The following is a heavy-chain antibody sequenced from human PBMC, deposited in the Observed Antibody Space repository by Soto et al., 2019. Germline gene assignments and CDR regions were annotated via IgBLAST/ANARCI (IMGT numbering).Heavy chain of an antibody. J-gene: IGHJ4*02. D-gene: IGHD1-7*01. Sequence: PSATLSLTCTVSGGSVSTYYWSWIRQPPGKGLEWIGYIYYSGSINYNPSLKSRVTISVDTSENQFSLKVTSLTAADTAVYYCASRDPGTSVDYWGQGTLVTVSS. CDR2: IYYSGSI. CDR3: ASRDPGTSVDY. CDR1: GGSVSTYY. V-gene: IGHV4-59*08.